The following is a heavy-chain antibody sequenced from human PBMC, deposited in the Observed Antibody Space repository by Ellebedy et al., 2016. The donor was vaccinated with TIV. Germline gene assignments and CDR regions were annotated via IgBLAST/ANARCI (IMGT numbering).Heavy chain of an antibody. V-gene: IGHV4-39*01. CDR2: FYYGGST. CDR3: SRRGLLVPAL. D-gene: IGHD2-2*01. J-gene: IGHJ4*02. CDR1: DGSIGSSTYY. Sequence: MPGGSLRLSCTVSDGSIGSSTYYWAWIRQPPGKGLEWIGSFYYGGSTYYNPSFRSRATTYVETSKNQFSLRLTSVTAADTAVYYCSRRGLLVPALWGQGTLVTVSP.